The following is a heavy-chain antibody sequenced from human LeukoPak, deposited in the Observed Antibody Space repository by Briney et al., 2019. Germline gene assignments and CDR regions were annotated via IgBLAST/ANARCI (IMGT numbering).Heavy chain of an antibody. CDR2: IIPIFGRA. CDR1: RLNFRSFA. J-gene: IGHJ4*02. CDR3: ARARGMVVAVTFDY. V-gene: IGHV1-69*13. D-gene: IGHD2-15*01. Sequence: SGNGSSHASRLNFRSFAITWAGQAPRQGLEWIGGIIPIFGRANYAQKFQGRVTITADESTSTAYMELSSLRSDDTAVYNCARARGMVVAVTFDYWGQGTLVTVSS.